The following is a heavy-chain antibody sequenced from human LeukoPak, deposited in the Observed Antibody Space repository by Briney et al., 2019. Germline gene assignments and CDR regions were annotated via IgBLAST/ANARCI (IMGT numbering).Heavy chain of an antibody. J-gene: IGHJ1*01. CDR2: INQDGTEI. D-gene: IGHD5-24*01. Sequence: GGSLRLSCAASGFTFSSFWMAWVRQAPGKGLEWVAIINQDGTEIKYVDSVKGRFAIYRDNAKNSVHLQMNSLRAEETAVYYCVRGPGYMLDYWGQGTLVTVSS. CDR1: GFTFSSFW. V-gene: IGHV3-7*03. CDR3: VRGPGYMLDY.